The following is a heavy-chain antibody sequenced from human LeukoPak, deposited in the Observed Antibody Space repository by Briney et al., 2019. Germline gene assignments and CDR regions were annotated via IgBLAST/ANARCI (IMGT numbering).Heavy chain of an antibody. CDR2: IKDDGRDK. Sequence: GGSLRLSCAASGFTFSSYSMNWVRQAPGKGLEWVANIKDDGRDKYYVDSVKGRFTISKDNNKNSVYLQMSSLRVDDTAVYYCARDAARGFDSWGQGTLVTVSS. CDR3: ARDAARGFDS. D-gene: IGHD2-15*01. J-gene: IGHJ4*02. CDR1: GFTFSSYS. V-gene: IGHV3-7*01.